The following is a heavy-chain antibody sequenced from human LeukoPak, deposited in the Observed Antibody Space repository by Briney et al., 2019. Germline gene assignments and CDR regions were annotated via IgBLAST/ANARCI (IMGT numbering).Heavy chain of an antibody. CDR1: RGTFTNYA. CDR3: ARDRPGRYCSSTSCYTASPFDP. J-gene: IGHJ5*02. V-gene: IGHV1-69*13. CDR2: IIPIFGTA. D-gene: IGHD2-2*02. Sequence: SVKVSCEASRGTFTNYAISWVRQAPGQGLEWMGGIIPIFGTANYAQKFQGRVTITADESTSTAHMELSGLRSEDTAVYYCARDRPGRYCSSTSCYTASPFDPWGQGTLVTVSS.